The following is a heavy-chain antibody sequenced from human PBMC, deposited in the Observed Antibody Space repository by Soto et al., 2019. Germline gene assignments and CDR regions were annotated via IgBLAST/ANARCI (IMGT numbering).Heavy chain of an antibody. CDR1: GGTFSSYA. V-gene: IGHV1-69*06. CDR2: IIPIFGTA. CDR3: ARGVAAGVDY. D-gene: IGHD1-26*01. Sequence: QVQLVQSGAEVKKPGSSVTVSCKASGGTFSSYAISWVRQAPGQGLEWMGGIIPIFGTANYAQKFQGRVTRTRETSISTADMELSSLTSEDTAVYYCARGVAAGVDYWCQGSMVTVSS. J-gene: IGHJ4*02.